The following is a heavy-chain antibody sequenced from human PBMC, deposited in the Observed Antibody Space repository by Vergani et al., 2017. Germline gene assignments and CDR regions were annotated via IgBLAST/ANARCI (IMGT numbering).Heavy chain of an antibody. Sequence: EVQLLESGGGLVQPGGSLRLSCAASGFTFSSYAMSWIRQAPGKGLEWVSYISSSSSYTNYADSVKGRFTISRDNAKNSLYLQMNSLRAEDTAVYYCAREVYCSSTSCHAETNYYYYYGMDVWGQGTTVTVSS. J-gene: IGHJ6*02. CDR3: AREVYCSSTSCHAETNYYYYYGMDV. CDR2: ISSSSSYT. V-gene: IGHV3-48*04. CDR1: GFTFSSYA. D-gene: IGHD2-2*01.